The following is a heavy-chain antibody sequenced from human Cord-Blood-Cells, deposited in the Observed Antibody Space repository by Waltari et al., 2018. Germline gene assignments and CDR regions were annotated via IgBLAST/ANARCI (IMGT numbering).Heavy chain of an antibody. CDR2: INHSGST. J-gene: IGHJ4*02. D-gene: IGHD2-15*01. CDR3: ASRYCSGGSCYSGPLDY. CDR1: GGSFSGYY. Sequence: QVQLQQWGAGLLKPSETLSLTCAVYGGSFSGYYWSWIRQPPGKGLEWIGEINHSGSTNYNPSLKSRVTISVDTSKNQFSLKLSSVTAADTAVYYCASRYCSGGSCYSGPLDYWGQGTLVTVSS. V-gene: IGHV4-34*01.